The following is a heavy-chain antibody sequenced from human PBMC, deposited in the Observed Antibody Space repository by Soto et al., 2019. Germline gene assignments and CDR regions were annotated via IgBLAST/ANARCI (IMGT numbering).Heavy chain of an antibody. V-gene: IGHV3-23*01. J-gene: IGHJ3*02. D-gene: IGHD2-8*02. CDR1: GFTFNSYA. Sequence: LRLSCAASGFTFNSYAMTWVRQAPGKGLEWVSSVSGSGAGTYYADSVKGRFTISRDNSKNTLYLQMNNLRAEDTAVYYCAKDVGGWSIPDGFEIWGQGTKVTVSS. CDR2: VSGSGAGT. CDR3: AKDVGGWSIPDGFEI.